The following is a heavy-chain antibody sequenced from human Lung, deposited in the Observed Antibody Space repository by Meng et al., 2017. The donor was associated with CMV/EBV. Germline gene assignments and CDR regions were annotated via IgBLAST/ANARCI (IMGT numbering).Heavy chain of an antibody. CDR1: GFNFDGYT. D-gene: IGHD3-16*01. Sequence: ESXKISXAASGFNFDGYTLHWVRQRPGKGLEWVSLVSWDGDSTFYSDSVKGRFTISRDNREKTLYLQMRSLTTEDTALYYCIKDMYGGVDYDYLSDYTMEVWGQGTXVTVSS. CDR2: VSWDGDST. CDR3: IKDMYGGVDYDYLSDYTMEV. J-gene: IGHJ6*02. V-gene: IGHV3-43*01.